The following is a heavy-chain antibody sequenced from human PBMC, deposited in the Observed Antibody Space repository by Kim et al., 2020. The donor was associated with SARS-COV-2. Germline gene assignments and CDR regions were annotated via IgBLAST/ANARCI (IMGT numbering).Heavy chain of an antibody. CDR2: GGST. Sequence: GGSTYDADSVKGRITISRDNAKTTLYLQMNSLRAEDTAVYYCAKQSGLAYWGQGTLVTVSS. D-gene: IGHD3-10*01. CDR3: AKQSGLAY. J-gene: IGHJ4*02. V-gene: IGHV3-23*01.